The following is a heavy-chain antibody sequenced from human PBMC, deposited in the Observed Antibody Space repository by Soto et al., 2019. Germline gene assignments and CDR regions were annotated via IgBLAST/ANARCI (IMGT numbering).Heavy chain of an antibody. V-gene: IGHV3-30*18. J-gene: IGHJ4*02. CDR3: AKDGSHNFDY. D-gene: IGHD1-26*01. CDR2: MSYDGSNE. Sequence: QVQLVESGGGVVHPGRSLRLSCAASGFTFSHYAMHWVRQAPGKGLEWVALMSYDGSNEYYADSVKGRFTISRDNSKNTLYLQMNSLIAEDTAVYYCAKDGSHNFDYWGQGTLVTVSS. CDR1: GFTFSHYA.